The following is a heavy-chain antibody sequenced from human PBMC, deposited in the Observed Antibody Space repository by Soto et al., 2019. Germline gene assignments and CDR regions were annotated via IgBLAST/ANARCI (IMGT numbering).Heavy chain of an antibody. V-gene: IGHV3-23*01. CDR3: ARTTAAAGTHYMDV. J-gene: IGHJ6*03. D-gene: IGHD6-13*01. CDR1: GFTFSNYA. CDR2: ISGGST. Sequence: GGSLRLSCAASGFTFSNYAMSWVRQAPGKGLAWVSGISGGSTYYADSVKGRFTISRDNSKNTLYLQMNSLRAEDTAVYYCARTTAAAGTHYMDVWGKGTTVTVSS.